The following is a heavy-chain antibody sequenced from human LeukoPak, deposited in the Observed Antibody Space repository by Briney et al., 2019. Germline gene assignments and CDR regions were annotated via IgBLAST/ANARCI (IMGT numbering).Heavy chain of an antibody. Sequence: GGSLGLSCAASGFTFSSYAMSWVRQAPGKGLEWVSVISGSGGSTNYADSVKGRFTISRDNSKNTLYLQMNSLRAEDTAVYYRAKDRSLVWFGDSYDAFDVWGQGTMVTVSS. CDR3: AKDRSLVWFGDSYDAFDV. J-gene: IGHJ3*01. CDR1: GFTFSSYA. V-gene: IGHV3-23*01. CDR2: ISGSGGST. D-gene: IGHD3-10*01.